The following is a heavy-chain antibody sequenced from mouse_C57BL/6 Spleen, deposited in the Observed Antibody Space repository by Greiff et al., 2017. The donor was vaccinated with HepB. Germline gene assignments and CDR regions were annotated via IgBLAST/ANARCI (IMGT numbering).Heavy chain of an antibody. CDR2: INPSNGGT. CDR3: ARGATVVAHYYAMDY. CDR1: GYTFTSYW. Sequence: QVQLKQPGTELVKPGASVKLSCKASGYTFTSYWMHWVKQRPGQGLEWIGNINPSNGGTNYNEKIKSKATLTVDKSSSTAYMQLSSLTSEDSAVYYCARGATVVAHYYAMDYWGQGTSVTVSS. D-gene: IGHD1-1*01. V-gene: IGHV1-53*01. J-gene: IGHJ4*01.